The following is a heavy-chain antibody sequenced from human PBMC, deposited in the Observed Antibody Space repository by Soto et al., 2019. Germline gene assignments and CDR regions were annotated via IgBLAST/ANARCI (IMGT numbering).Heavy chain of an antibody. D-gene: IGHD3-10*01. J-gene: IGHJ4*02. CDR1: GFTFSTYG. V-gene: IGHV3-30*18. Sequence: PGGSLRLSCAASGFTFSTYGMHWVRQTPGKGLEWVAAISHDGWNSYYADSMKGRFTFSRDNSKRTLFLQMNSPRPEDTAVYFCAKDASDGSGTYIDSWGQGTLVTVSS. CDR3: AKDASDGSGTYIDS. CDR2: ISHDGWNS.